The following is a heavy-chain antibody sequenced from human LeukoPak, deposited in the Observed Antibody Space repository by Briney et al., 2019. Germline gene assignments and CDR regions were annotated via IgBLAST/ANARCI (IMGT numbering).Heavy chain of an antibody. J-gene: IGHJ4*02. CDR1: GYTFTSYD. Sequence: GASVKVSCKASGYTFTSYDINWVRQATGQGLEWMGWMNPNSGNTGYAQKFQGRVTMTRNTSISTAYMELSSLRSEDTAVYYCARGQGYSGYDPSDYWGQGTLVTVSS. D-gene: IGHD5-12*01. CDR2: MNPNSGNT. V-gene: IGHV1-8*01. CDR3: ARGQGYSGYDPSDY.